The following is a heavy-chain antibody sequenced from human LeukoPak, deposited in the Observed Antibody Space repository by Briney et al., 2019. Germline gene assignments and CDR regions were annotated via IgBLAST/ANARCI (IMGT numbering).Heavy chain of an antibody. D-gene: IGHD6-13*01. V-gene: IGHV3-74*01. CDR2: INSDGSST. CDR1: GFTFSGYW. J-gene: IGHJ6*03. Sequence: GGSLRLSCAASGFTFSGYWIHWVRQAPGKGLVWVSRINSDGSSTSYADSVKGRVTISRDNAKNTLYLQMNSLRAEDTAVYYCARGAADAYYYYYMDVWGKGTTVTVSS. CDR3: ARGAADAYYYYYMDV.